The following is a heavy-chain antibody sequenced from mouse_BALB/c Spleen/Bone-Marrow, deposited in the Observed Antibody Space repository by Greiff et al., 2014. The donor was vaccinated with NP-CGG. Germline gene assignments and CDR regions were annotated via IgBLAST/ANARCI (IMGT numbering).Heavy chain of an antibody. J-gene: IGHJ2*01. V-gene: IGHV1-80*01. CDR2: IYPGDGDT. Sequence: QVQLQQSGAELVRPGSSVKISCKASGYAFSVYWMNWVKQRPGQGLEWIGQIYPGDGDTNYNGKFKGRATLTADKSSNTAYMQLSSLTSEDCAVYFCARGGNSVDYWGQGTTLTVSS. CDR3: ARGGNSVDY. CDR1: GYAFSVYW.